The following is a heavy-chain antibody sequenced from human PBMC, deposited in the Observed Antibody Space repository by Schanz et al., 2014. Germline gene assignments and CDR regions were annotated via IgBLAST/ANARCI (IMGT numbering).Heavy chain of an antibody. CDR2: IDASGAT. V-gene: IGHV3-66*01. CDR1: GFTVSSDH. D-gene: IGHD3-10*01. Sequence: EVQLVESGGGFVQPGGSLGLSCVASGFTVSSDHMSWVRQAPGKGLEWVSTIDASGATYYADYVQRRFTISRDISKNTLHLQVTSLRAEDTAIYYCARDVNYYGSRNYYKTPSCVDYWGQGTLVTVSS. CDR3: ARDVNYYGSRNYYKTPSCVDY. J-gene: IGHJ4*02.